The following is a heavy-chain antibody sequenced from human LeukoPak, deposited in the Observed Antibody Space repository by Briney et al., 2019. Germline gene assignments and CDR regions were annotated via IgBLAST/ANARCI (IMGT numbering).Heavy chain of an antibody. CDR3: ARHEYSGSYYGLSWFDP. D-gene: IGHD1-26*01. J-gene: IGHJ5*02. CDR1: GGSISSSSYY. Sequence: PSETLSLTCTVSGGSISSSSYYWGWIRQPPGKGLEWIGSIYYSGSTYYNPSLKSRVTISVDTSKNQLSLKLSSLTAADTAVYYCARHEYSGSYYGLSWFDPWGQGTLVTVSS. CDR2: IYYSGST. V-gene: IGHV4-39*01.